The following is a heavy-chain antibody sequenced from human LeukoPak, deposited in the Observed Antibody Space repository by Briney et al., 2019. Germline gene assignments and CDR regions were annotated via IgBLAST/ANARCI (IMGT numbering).Heavy chain of an antibody. V-gene: IGHV1-2*02. CDR2: INPNSGGT. J-gene: IGHJ4*02. Sequence: GASVKVSCKTSGYTFTGYYIHWVRQAPGQGLERMGWINPNSGGTNYAQSFQGTVTMTRDTSTSTAYMELSSLRSDDTAVYYCARRLGTGTTLGYWGQGTLVTVSS. CDR3: ARRLGTGTTLGY. CDR1: GYTFTGYY. D-gene: IGHD1-1*01.